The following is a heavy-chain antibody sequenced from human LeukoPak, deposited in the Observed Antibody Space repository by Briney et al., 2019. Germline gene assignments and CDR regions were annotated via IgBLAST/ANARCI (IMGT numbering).Heavy chain of an antibody. Sequence: ASVKVSCKASGYTFTSYGIRWVRQAPGQGLEWMGWISAYNGNTNYAQKLQGRVTMTTDTSTSTAYMELRSLRSDDTAAYYCARGYDILTGYSDLDYWGQGTLVTVSS. V-gene: IGHV1-18*01. D-gene: IGHD3-9*01. CDR3: ARGYDILTGYSDLDY. CDR2: ISAYNGNT. J-gene: IGHJ4*02. CDR1: GYTFTSYG.